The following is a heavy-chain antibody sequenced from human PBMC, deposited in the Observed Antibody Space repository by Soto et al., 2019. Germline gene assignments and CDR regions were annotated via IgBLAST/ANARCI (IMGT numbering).Heavy chain of an antibody. J-gene: IGHJ5*02. V-gene: IGHV5-10-1*01. D-gene: IGHD3-10*01. CDR1: GYSFTSYW. CDR3: ATHVPRPLTPSNQNGEWAWFDP. Sequence: PGETLKICCKGSGYSFTSYWISWVRQMPGKGLEWMGRIDPSDSYTNYSPSFQGHVTISADKSISTAYLQWSSLKASDTAMYYCATHVPRPLTPSNQNGEWAWFDPWGQGTLVTVSS. CDR2: IDPSDSYT.